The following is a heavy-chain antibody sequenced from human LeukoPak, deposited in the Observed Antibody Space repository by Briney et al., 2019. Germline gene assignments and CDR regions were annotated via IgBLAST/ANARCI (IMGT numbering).Heavy chain of an antibody. J-gene: IGHJ4*02. CDR2: IYHSGSA. Sequence: SETLSLTCTVSGYSITSGYNWAWIRQPPGKVLEWNGSIYHSGSAYYNPSLKSRVTISVVTSKNQFSLKLSSVTAADTAVYYCVRYCSSTTCYTRAVDYWGQGTLVTVSS. CDR3: VRYCSSTTCYTRAVDY. D-gene: IGHD2-2*02. V-gene: IGHV4-38-2*02. CDR1: GYSITSGYN.